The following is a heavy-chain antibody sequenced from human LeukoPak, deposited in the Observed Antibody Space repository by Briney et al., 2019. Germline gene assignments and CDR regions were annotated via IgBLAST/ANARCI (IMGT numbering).Heavy chain of an antibody. J-gene: IGHJ4*02. CDR2: ISGSGGST. CDR3: AKTTTAQARLAEYYYDSSGYTPYYFDY. D-gene: IGHD3-22*01. CDR1: GFTFSSYA. V-gene: IGHV3-23*01. Sequence: GGSLRLSCAASGFTFSSYAMSWVRQAPGKGLEWVSAISGSGGSTYYADSVKGRFTISRDNSRNTLYLQMNSLRAEDTAVYYCAKTTTAQARLAEYYYDSSGYTPYYFDYWGQGTLVTVSS.